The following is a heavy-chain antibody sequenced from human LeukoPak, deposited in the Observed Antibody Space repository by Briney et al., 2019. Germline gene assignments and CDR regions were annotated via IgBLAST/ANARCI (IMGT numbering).Heavy chain of an antibody. J-gene: IGHJ4*02. D-gene: IGHD1-1*01. V-gene: IGHV4-4*02. CDR1: GVSVSNNNW. CDR3: ATRDETRTRMFPPDS. Sequence: SETLSLTCAVSGVSVSNNNWWTWVRQPPGKGLEWIGEIHYSGDIKYTPSLKTRVSLSMDTSRNRLSLNLNSVTVADTAVYYCATRDETRTRMFPPDSWGQGTRVTVSS. CDR2: IHYSGDI.